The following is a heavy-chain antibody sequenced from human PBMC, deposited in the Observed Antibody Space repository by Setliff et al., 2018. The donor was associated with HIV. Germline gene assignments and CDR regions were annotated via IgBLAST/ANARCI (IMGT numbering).Heavy chain of an antibody. J-gene: IGHJ6*03. CDR1: GYSISSGCY. V-gene: IGHV4-38-2*01. CDR2: MYHTGST. Sequence: PSETLSLTCAVSGYSISSGCYWGWIRQPPGKGLEWIGSMYHTGSTYYNPSLQRRVTISVDTAKNQFSLRLSSVTAADTAVYYCARHSVYCTNGVCYPGQKMDVWGKGTTVTVSS. D-gene: IGHD2-8*01. CDR3: ARHSVYCTNGVCYPGQKMDV.